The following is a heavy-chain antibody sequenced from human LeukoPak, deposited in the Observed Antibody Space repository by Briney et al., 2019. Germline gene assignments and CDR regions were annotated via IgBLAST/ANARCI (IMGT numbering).Heavy chain of an antibody. J-gene: IGHJ4*02. CDR2: ISYDGSNK. D-gene: IGHD6-25*01. CDR1: GFTFSSYA. CDR3: ALLIAAPTFDY. Sequence: GGSLRLSCAASGFTFSSYAMHWVSQAPGKGLEWVAVISYDGSNKYYADSVKGRFTISRDNSKNTLYLQMNSLRAEDTAVYYCALLIAAPTFDYWGQGTLVTVSS. V-gene: IGHV3-30-3*01.